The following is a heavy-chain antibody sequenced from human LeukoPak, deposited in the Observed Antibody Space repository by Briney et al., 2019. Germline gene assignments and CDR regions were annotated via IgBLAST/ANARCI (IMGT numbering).Heavy chain of an antibody. J-gene: IGHJ3*02. V-gene: IGHV1-46*01. D-gene: IGHD3-10*01. Sequence: ASVKVSCKASGYTFTSYYMHWVRQAPGQGLEWMGIINPSGGSTSYAQKFQGRVTMTRDTSTSTVYMELSSLRSEDTAVYYCARAPGWFGESEDAFDIWGQGTMVTVSS. CDR3: ARAPGWFGESEDAFDI. CDR2: INPSGGST. CDR1: GYTFTSYY.